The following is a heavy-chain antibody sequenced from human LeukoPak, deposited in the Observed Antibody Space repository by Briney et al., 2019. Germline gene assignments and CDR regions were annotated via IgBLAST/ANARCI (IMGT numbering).Heavy chain of an antibody. J-gene: IGHJ1*01. V-gene: IGHV3-53*01. CDR2: IYSGGNT. Sequence: GGSLRLSCAASGFTVSSNYMSWVRQAPGKGLEWVSVIYSGGNTYYADSVKGRFTISRDNSKNTLYLQMNSLRAEDTAVYYCASGYCSGGHCYSVYFQHWGQGTLVTVSS. CDR3: ASGYCSGGHCYSVYFQH. CDR1: GFTVSSNY. D-gene: IGHD2-15*01.